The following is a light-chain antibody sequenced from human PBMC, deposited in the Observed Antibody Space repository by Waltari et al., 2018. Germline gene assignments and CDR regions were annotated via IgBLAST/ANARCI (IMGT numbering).Light chain of an antibody. CDR3: CSYAVHFLVV. CDR1: SSDVGGDNY. J-gene: IGLJ2*01. CDR2: DAI. V-gene: IGLV2-11*01. Sequence: QSALTQPRSVSGSPGQSVTISCTGTSSDVGGDNYISWYKHHPGKAHKLLIFDAIKRPADGPDRFSRSKSGNAAPLTISGLQTDDEAGYYSCSYAVHFLVVFGVGTKVTVL.